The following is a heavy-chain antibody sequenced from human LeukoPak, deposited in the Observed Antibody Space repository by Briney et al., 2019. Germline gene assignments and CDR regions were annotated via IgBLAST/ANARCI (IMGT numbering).Heavy chain of an antibody. Sequence: ASVTVSCKASGGTFSSYAISWVRQAPGQGLEWMGGIIPIFGTANYARKFQGGVTIAADESTSTAYMELSSLRSEDTAVYYCARERLYYYGSGSYYRNYYYGMDVWGQGTTVTVSS. CDR2: IIPIFGTA. CDR1: GGTFSSYA. J-gene: IGHJ6*02. V-gene: IGHV1-69*13. D-gene: IGHD3-10*01. CDR3: ARERLYYYGSGSYYRNYYYGMDV.